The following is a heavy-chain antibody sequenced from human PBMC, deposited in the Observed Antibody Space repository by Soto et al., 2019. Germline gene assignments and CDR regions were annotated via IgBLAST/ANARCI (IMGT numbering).Heavy chain of an antibody. CDR1: GGSFSGYY. CDR2: INHSGCT. V-gene: IGHV4-34*01. CDR3: PRGKIRVRGVMRTKYNYYVIDV. D-gene: IGHD3-10*01. J-gene: IGHJ6*02. Sequence: PSETLSLPCAVYGGSFSGYYWSWLRQPPGKGLEWIGEINHSGCTNYNPSLKTRVNISVDTPKNQFSLLLSTVTAADTAVYYFPRGKIRVRGVMRTKYNYYVIDVWGQGTTVTVSS.